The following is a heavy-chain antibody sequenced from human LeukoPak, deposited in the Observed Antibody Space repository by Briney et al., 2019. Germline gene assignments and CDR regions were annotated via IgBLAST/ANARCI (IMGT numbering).Heavy chain of an antibody. V-gene: IGHV3-48*04. CDR3: ARSRHSYDSSGFPHY. CDR1: GFPFSSYS. CDR2: ITSSISTI. D-gene: IGHD3-22*01. Sequence: PGGSLRLSCAASGFPFSSYSMNWVRQAPGKGLEWISYITSSISTIYYADSVKGRFTISRDNAKNSLYLQMNSLRAEDTALYYCARSRHSYDSSGFPHYWGQGTLVTVSS. J-gene: IGHJ4*02.